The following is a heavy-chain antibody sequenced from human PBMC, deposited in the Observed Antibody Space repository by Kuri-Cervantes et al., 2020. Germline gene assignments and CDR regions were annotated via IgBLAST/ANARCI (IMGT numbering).Heavy chain of an antibody. Sequence: ASVKVSCKASGYTFTSYGISWVRQAPGQGLEWMGWISAYNGNTNYAQKLQGRVTMTTDTSTSTAYMELRSLRSDDTAVYYCARGRGVAGTTWYNWSDPWGQGTLVTVSS. CDR3: ARGRGVAGTTWYNWSDP. CDR1: GYTFTSYG. J-gene: IGHJ5*02. D-gene: IGHD1-1*01. V-gene: IGHV1-18*01. CDR2: ISAYNGNT.